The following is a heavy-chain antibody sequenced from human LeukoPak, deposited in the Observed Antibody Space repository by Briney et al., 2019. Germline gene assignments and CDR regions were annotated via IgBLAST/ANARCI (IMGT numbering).Heavy chain of an antibody. CDR3: AKVGDYNILTDWYFDL. J-gene: IGHJ2*01. D-gene: IGHD3-9*01. CDR2: ISYDGSNK. V-gene: IGHV3-30*18. Sequence: PGRSLRLSCAASGFTFSSYGMHWVRQAPGKGLEWVAVISYDGSNKYYADSVKGRFTISRDNSKNTLYLQMNSLRAEDTAVYSCAKVGDYNILTDWYFDLWGRGTLVTVSS. CDR1: GFTFSSYG.